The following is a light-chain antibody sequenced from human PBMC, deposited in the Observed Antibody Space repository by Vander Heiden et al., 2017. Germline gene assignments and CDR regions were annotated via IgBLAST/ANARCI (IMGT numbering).Light chain of an antibody. Sequence: DIQMTQSPSSLSASVGDRVTITCRASQTISTYLNWYQQKPRKAPNLLIYAASSLQTGVPSRFSGSGSGTDFTLTISSLQSEDFATYYCQQSYNTPRTFGQGTKVEVK. CDR1: QTISTY. V-gene: IGKV1-39*01. J-gene: IGKJ1*01. CDR3: QQSYNTPRT. CDR2: AAS.